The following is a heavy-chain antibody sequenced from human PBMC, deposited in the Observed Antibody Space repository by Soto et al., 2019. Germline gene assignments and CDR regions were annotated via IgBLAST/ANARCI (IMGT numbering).Heavy chain of an antibody. V-gene: IGHV1-18*01. J-gene: IGHJ6*02. CDR3: ARDKGYGFGWSSSSGMDV. Sequence: QVQLVQSGAEVKKPGASVKVSCKASGYTFSNFGLSWVRQAPGQGLEWMGWISGYNGNTNSAQKFQGRVTMTTDTSTSTAYMEVRSLTSDDTAVYYCARDKGYGFGWSSSSGMDVWGQGTTGTVSS. D-gene: IGHD5-18*01. CDR2: ISGYNGNT. CDR1: GYTFSNFG.